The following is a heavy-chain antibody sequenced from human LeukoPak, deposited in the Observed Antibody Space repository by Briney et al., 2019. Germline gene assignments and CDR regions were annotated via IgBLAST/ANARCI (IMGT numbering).Heavy chain of an antibody. CDR1: GGSISSSSYY. D-gene: IGHD3-3*01. J-gene: IGHJ3*02. CDR3: ARVQYYDFWSGGSDAFDI. Sequence: PSETLSLTCTVSGGSISSSSYYWGCIRQPPGKGLECIGSIYYSGSTYYNPSLKSRVTISVDTSKNQFSLKLSSVTAADTAVYYCARVQYYDFWSGGSDAFDIWGQGTMVTVSS. CDR2: IYYSGST. V-gene: IGHV4-39*07.